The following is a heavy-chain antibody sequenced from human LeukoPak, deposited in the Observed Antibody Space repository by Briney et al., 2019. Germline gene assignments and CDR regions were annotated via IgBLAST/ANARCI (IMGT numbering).Heavy chain of an antibody. CDR2: ISGSGGST. J-gene: IGHJ4*02. CDR1: GFTFSSYA. Sequence: PGGSLRLSCAASGFTFSSYAMSWVRQAPGKGLEWVLAISGSGGSTYYADSVKGRFTISRDNPKNTLYLQMNSLRAEDTAVYYCARDHYDFWSGSLDYWGQGTLVTVSS. D-gene: IGHD3-3*01. CDR3: ARDHYDFWSGSLDY. V-gene: IGHV3-23*01.